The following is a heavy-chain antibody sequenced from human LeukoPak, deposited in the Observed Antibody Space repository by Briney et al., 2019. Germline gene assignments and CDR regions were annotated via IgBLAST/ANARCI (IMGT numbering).Heavy chain of an antibody. Sequence: PGGSPRLSCAASGFTFSNAWMSWVRQAPGKGLEWVGRIKSKTDGGTTDYAAPVKGRFTISRDDSKNTLYLQMNSLKTEDTAVYYCTTDPTPYDSSGYYLEYYFDYWGQGTLVTVSS. D-gene: IGHD3-22*01. J-gene: IGHJ4*02. V-gene: IGHV3-15*01. CDR3: TTDPTPYDSSGYYLEYYFDY. CDR1: GFTFSNAW. CDR2: IKSKTDGGTT.